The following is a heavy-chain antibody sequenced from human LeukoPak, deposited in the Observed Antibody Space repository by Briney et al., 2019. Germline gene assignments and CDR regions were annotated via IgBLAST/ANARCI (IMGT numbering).Heavy chain of an antibody. V-gene: IGHV3-7*01. CDR3: ARANNSSWHN. Sequence: GGSLRLSCATSGFTFSSNSMSWVRHAPGRGLDWVANINPDGSAQYYAASVKGRFTVSRDNAKNSLYLQMSSLRVEDTAIYYCARANNSSWHNWGQGALVTVSS. D-gene: IGHD2-15*01. CDR1: GFTFSSNS. CDR2: INPDGSAQ. J-gene: IGHJ4*02.